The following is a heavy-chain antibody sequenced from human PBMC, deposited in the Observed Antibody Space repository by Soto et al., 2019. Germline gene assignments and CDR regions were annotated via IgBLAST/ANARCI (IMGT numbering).Heavy chain of an antibody. CDR3: APLSVSLSGPYGIHV. V-gene: IGHV4-38-2*01. D-gene: IGHD2-15*01. CDR1: GDSIIGIYH. CDR2: IFHTGTT. Sequence: PSETLSLTCAVSGDSIIGIYHWAWIRQPPGRSLEWIASIFHTGTTYYTPSLKSRVTIPVDTSKNQFSLRLSSVTAADSAVYYCAPLSVSLSGPYGIHVWGQGTTVTVSS. J-gene: IGHJ6*02.